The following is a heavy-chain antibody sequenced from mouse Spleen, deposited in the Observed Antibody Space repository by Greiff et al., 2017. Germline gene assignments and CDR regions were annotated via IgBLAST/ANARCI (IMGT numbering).Heavy chain of an antibody. CDR2: IDPSDSET. Sequence: QVQLQQPGAELVRPGSSVKLSCKASGYTFTSYWMHWVEQRPIQGLEWIGNIDPSDSETHYNQKFKDKATLTVDKSSSTAYMQLSSLTSEDSAVYYCAREHYYSNYAWFAYWGQGTLVTVSA. D-gene: IGHD2-5*01. V-gene: IGHV1-52*01. J-gene: IGHJ3*01. CDR1: GYTFTSYW. CDR3: AREHYYSNYAWFAY.